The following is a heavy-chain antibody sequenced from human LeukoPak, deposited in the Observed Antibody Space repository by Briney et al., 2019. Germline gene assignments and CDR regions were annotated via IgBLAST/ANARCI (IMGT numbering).Heavy chain of an antibody. CDR1: GFTFSSYW. Sequence: GGSLRLSCAASGFTFSSYWMSWVRQAPGKGLEWVANRKQDGSEKYYVDSVKGRFTISRDNAKNSLYLQMNSLRAEDTAVYYCARDPPPSSGIAAPGDFWGQGTLVTVSS. CDR3: ARDPPPSSGIAAPGDF. V-gene: IGHV3-7*01. J-gene: IGHJ4*02. D-gene: IGHD6-13*01. CDR2: RKQDGSEK.